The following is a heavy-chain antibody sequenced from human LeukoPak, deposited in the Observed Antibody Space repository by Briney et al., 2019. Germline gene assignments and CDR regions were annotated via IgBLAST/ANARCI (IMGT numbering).Heavy chain of an antibody. D-gene: IGHD3-3*01. V-gene: IGHV3-7*01. CDR3: ARVNDFWSGYNYYYGMDV. J-gene: IGHJ6*02. CDR1: GFTFSSYW. CDR2: TKQDGSEK. Sequence: GGSLRLSCAASGFTFSSYWMSWVRQAPGKGLEWVANTKQDGSEKYYVDSVKGRFTISRDNAKNSLYLQMNSLRAEDTAVYYCARVNDFWSGYNYYYGMDVWGQGTTVTVSS.